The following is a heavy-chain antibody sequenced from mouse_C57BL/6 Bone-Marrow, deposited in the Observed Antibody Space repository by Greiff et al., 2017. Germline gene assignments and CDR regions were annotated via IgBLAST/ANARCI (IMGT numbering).Heavy chain of an antibody. CDR2: IYIGNGYT. CDR1: GYTFTSYG. Sequence: VHVKQSGAELVRPGSSVKMSCKTSGYTFTSYGINWVKQRPGQGLEWIGYIYIGNGYTEYNEKFKGKATLTSDTSSSTAYMQLSSLTSEDSAIYFCAILYSNYAMDYWGQGTSVTVSS. CDR3: AILYSNYAMDY. V-gene: IGHV1-58*01. J-gene: IGHJ4*01. D-gene: IGHD2-5*01.